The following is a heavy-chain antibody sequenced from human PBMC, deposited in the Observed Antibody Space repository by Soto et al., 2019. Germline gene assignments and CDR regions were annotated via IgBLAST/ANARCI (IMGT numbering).Heavy chain of an antibody. CDR1: GFTFSSYS. CDR2: ISSSSSTI. D-gene: IGHD4-17*01. Sequence: GGSLRLSCAASGFTFSSYSMNWVRQAPGKGPEWVSYISSSSSTIYYADSVKGRFTISRDNAKNSLYLQMNSLRAEDTAVYYCARDRALVTTSAFDIWGQGTMVTVSS. J-gene: IGHJ3*02. CDR3: ARDRALVTTSAFDI. V-gene: IGHV3-48*01.